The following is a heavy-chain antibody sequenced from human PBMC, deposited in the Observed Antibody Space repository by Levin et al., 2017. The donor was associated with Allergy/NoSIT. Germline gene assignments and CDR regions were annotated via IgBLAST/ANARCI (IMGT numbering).Heavy chain of an antibody. J-gene: IGHJ4*02. CDR2: INEDGSER. D-gene: IGHD6-13*01. V-gene: IGHV3-7*01. Sequence: PGGSLRLSCEVSGLRLSYYWMSWVHQAPGKGLEWMANINEDGSERNYVDSVKGRFTISRDNTKNSLYLEMNSLRAEDTAVYFCARDKAAAGSWGQGTLVTVSS. CDR1: GLRLSYYW. CDR3: ARDKAAAGS.